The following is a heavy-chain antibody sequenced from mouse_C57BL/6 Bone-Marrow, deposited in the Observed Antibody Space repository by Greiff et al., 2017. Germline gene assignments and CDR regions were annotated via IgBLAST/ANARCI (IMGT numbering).Heavy chain of an antibody. CDR2: LNPNNGGT. CDR1: GYTFTDYN. V-gene: IGHV1-22*01. Sequence: EVQLQQSGPELVKPGASVKMSCKASGYTFTDYNMHWVKQSHGKSLEWIGYLNPNNGGTSYNQKFKGKATLTVNKSSSTAYMELRSLTSEDSAVYYCARSYDGYPSGFAYWGQGTLVTVSA. D-gene: IGHD2-3*01. J-gene: IGHJ3*01. CDR3: ARSYDGYPSGFAY.